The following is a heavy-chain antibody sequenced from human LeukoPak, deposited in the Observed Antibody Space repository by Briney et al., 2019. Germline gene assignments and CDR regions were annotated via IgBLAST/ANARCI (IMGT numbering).Heavy chain of an antibody. J-gene: IGHJ4*02. Sequence: ASVKVSCKASGYTFTDYLINWVRQAPGQGLEWMGIINPSGGSTSYAQKFQGRVTMTRDMSTSTVYMELSSLRSEDTAVYYCARGRYYYDSSGYYFDYWGQGTLVTVSS. CDR2: INPSGGST. CDR1: GYTFTDYL. D-gene: IGHD3-22*01. V-gene: IGHV1-46*01. CDR3: ARGRYYYDSSGYYFDY.